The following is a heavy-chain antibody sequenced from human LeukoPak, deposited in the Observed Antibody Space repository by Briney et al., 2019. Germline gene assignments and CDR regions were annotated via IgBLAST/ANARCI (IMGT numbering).Heavy chain of an antibody. J-gene: IGHJ4*02. V-gene: IGHV4-59*08. CDR2: IYYSGST. CDR3: ARHNGYLDY. Sequence: PSETLSLTCTVSGGSISSYYWSWVRQPPGKGLEWIGYIYYSGSTNYNPSLKSRVTISVDTSKNQFSLKLSSVTAADTAVYYCARHNGYLDYWGQGTLVTVSS. CDR1: GGSISSYY.